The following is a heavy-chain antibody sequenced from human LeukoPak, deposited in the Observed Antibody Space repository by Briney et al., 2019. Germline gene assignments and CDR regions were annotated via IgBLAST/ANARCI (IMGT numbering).Heavy chain of an antibody. CDR3: ARADYGDYGGAFDI. CDR2: INHSGST. CDR1: GGSFSGYY. D-gene: IGHD4-17*01. V-gene: IGHV4-34*01. J-gene: IGHJ3*02. Sequence: PSETLSLTCAVYGGSFSGYYCSWIRQPPGKGLEWIGEINHSGSTNFNPSLKSRVTISLDTSKNQFSLKLSSVTAADTAVYYCARADYGDYGGAFDIWGQGTMVTVSS.